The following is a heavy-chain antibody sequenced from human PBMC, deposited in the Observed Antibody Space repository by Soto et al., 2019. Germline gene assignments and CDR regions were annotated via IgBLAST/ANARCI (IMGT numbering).Heavy chain of an antibody. V-gene: IGHV4-39*01. D-gene: IGHD2-15*01. CDR2: IYYSGST. J-gene: IGHJ6*03. CDR1: GGSXNSXXXX. CDR3: AKSGGSHEFHYYMDV. Sequence: QLQLQESGPGLVKPSETLSLTCTVSGGSXNSXXXXXXXXXXXXXXXXXWIGSIYYSGSTYYNPSLKSRVTISVDTSKNQFSXKLSSVTAADTAVXYXAKSGGSHEFHYYMDVWGKGTTVTVSS.